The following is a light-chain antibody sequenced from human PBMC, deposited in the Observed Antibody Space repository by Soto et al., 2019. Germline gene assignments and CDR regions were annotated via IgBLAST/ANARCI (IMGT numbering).Light chain of an antibody. CDR2: EVT. CDR1: SSDVCGYNY. J-gene: IGLJ3*02. CDR3: SSYAASNNFYFV. V-gene: IGLV2-8*01. Sequence: QSALTQPPSASGSPGQSVTISCTGNSSDVCGYNYVSWYQQYPGRAPKRMIYEVTKRPSGVPDRFSGSKSGNTASLTVSGLQAEDEADYYCSSYAASNNFYFVFGGGTKVTVL.